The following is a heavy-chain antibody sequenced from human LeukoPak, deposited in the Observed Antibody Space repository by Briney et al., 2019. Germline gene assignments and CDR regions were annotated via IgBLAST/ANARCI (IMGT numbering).Heavy chain of an antibody. V-gene: IGHV4-4*02. D-gene: IGHD2-21*02. J-gene: IGHJ4*02. CDR1: GGSISSSNW. Sequence: SGTLSPTCAVSGGSISSSNWWSWVRQPPGKGLEWIGEIYHSGSTNYNPSLKSRVTISVDKSKNQFFLKLSSVTAADTAVYYCARDDCGGDCYYNYYFDYWGQGTLVTVSS. CDR3: ARDDCGGDCYYNYYFDY. CDR2: IYHSGST.